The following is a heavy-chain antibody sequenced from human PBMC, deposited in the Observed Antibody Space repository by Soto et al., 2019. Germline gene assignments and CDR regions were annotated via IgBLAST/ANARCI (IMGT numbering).Heavy chain of an antibody. CDR1: GGSISSGGYY. CDR2: IDYSGST. CDR3: ARDRCSSTSCYVGHDAFDI. Sequence: QVQLQESGPGLVKPSQTLSLTCTVSGGSISSGGYYWSWIRQHPGKGLEWIGYIDYSGSTYYNPCRKSRVTISVDTSKNQFSLKVSSVTAADTAVYYCARDRCSSTSCYVGHDAFDIWGQGTMVTVSS. D-gene: IGHD2-2*01. J-gene: IGHJ3*02. V-gene: IGHV4-31*03.